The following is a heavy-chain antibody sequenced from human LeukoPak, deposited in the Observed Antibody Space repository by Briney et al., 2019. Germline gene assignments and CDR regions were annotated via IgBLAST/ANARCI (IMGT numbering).Heavy chain of an antibody. CDR3: AAGGYNYGGTDY. CDR2: IWYDGSNK. D-gene: IGHD5-18*01. V-gene: IGHV3-33*08. CDR1: GFTFSSYG. Sequence: PGGSLRLSCVASGFTFSSYGMHWVRQAPGKGLEWVAVIWYDGSNKYYADSVKGRFTISRDNSKNTLYLQMNSLRAEDTAVYYCAAGGYNYGGTDYWGQGTLVTVSS. J-gene: IGHJ4*02.